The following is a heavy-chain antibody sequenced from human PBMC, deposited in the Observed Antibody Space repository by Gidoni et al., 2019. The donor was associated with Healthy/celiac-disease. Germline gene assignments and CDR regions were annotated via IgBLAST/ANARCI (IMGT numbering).Heavy chain of an antibody. J-gene: IGHJ4*02. CDR2: IYYSGST. Sequence: QVQLQESGPGLVKPSQTLSLTCTVSGGSISSGGYYWSWIPQHPGKGLEWIGYIYYSGSTYYNPSLKSRVTISVDTSKNQFSLKLSSVTAADTAVYYCARVRRTVTAILTSLYYFDYWGQGTLVTVSS. CDR3: ARVRRTVTAILTSLYYFDY. V-gene: IGHV4-31*03. CDR1: GGSISSGGYY. D-gene: IGHD4-17*01.